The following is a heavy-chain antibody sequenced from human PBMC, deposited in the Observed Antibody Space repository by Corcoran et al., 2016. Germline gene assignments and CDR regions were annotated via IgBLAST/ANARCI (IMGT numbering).Heavy chain of an antibody. CDR3: ARDNSGWEYYFDY. Sequence: QVQLVQSGAEVKKPGASVKVSCKASGYTFTRNTIHWVRQAPGQRLEWMGWINADNGNTKYSQKFQGRVTITRDTSASTAYMELSSLRSEDTAGYYCARDNSGWEYYFDYWGQGTLVTVSS. V-gene: IGHV1-3*01. J-gene: IGHJ4*02. CDR1: GYTFTRNT. D-gene: IGHD6-19*01. CDR2: INADNGNT.